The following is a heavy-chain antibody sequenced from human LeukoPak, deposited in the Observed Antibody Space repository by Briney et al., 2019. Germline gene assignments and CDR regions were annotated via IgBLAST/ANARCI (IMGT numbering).Heavy chain of an antibody. V-gene: IGHV3-23*01. Sequence: PGGSLRLSCAASGFTVSSNYMSWVRQAPGKGLEWVSAISGSGGSTYYADSVKGRFTISRDNSKNTLYLQMNSLRAEDTAVYYCASSSGWYFEDFQHWGQGTLVTVSS. CDR2: ISGSGGST. D-gene: IGHD6-19*01. CDR1: GFTVSSNY. CDR3: ASSSGWYFEDFQH. J-gene: IGHJ1*01.